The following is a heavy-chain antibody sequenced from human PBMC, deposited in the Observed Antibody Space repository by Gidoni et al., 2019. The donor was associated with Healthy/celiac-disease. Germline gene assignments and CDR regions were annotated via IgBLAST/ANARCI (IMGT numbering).Heavy chain of an antibody. Sequence: EVQLVESGGGLVQPGGSLRLSCAASGFTFSSYWMSWVRQAPGKGLEWVANIKQDGSEKYYVDPVKGRFTISRDNAKNSLYLQMNSLRAEDTAVYYCARGDRISGWYFDYWGQGTLVTVSS. CDR1: GFTFSSYW. D-gene: IGHD6-19*01. V-gene: IGHV3-7*01. J-gene: IGHJ4*02. CDR3: ARGDRISGWYFDY. CDR2: IKQDGSEK.